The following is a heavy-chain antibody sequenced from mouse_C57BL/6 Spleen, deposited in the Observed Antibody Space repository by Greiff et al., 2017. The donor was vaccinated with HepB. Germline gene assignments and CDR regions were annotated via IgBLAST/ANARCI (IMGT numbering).Heavy chain of an antibody. CDR3: ARSLYGSSFYFDY. J-gene: IGHJ2*01. CDR1: GYTFTSYT. D-gene: IGHD1-1*01. V-gene: IGHV1-4*01. CDR2: INPSSGYT. Sequence: VQLQESGAELARPGASVKMSCKASGYTFTSYTMHWVKQRPGQGLEWIGYINPSSGYTKYNQKFKDKATLTADKSSSTAYMQLSSLTSEDSAVYYCARSLYGSSFYFDYWGQGTTLTVSS.